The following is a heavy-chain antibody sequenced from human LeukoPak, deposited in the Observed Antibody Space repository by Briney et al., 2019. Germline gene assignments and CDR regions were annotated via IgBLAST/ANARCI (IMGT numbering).Heavy chain of an antibody. J-gene: IGHJ4*02. CDR3: ARWELLKGKKARDY. Sequence: ASVKVSCKASGYTFTSYGISWVRQAPGQGLEWMGWISAYNGNTNYAQKLQGRVTMTTDTSTSTAYMELRSLRSDDTAVYYCARWELLKGKKARDYWGQGTLVTVSS. V-gene: IGHV1-18*01. D-gene: IGHD1-26*01. CDR1: GYTFTSYG. CDR2: ISAYNGNT.